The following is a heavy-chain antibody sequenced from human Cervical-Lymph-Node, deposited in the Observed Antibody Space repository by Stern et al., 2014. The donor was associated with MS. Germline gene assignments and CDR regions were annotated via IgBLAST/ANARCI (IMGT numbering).Heavy chain of an antibody. CDR1: GFTFSTYW. CDR2: INEEGGER. CDR3: ARSGAYFSWTMDV. Sequence: EVQLVQSGGGLVQPGGSLRLSCAASGFTFSTYWMTWVRQAPGKGPEWVGNINEEGGERNYVESVKGRFTISRDNAKNSLYLQMNSLRAEDTAMYYCARSGAYFSWTMDVWGQGTTVTVSS. V-gene: IGHV3-7*01. J-gene: IGHJ6*02. D-gene: IGHD2/OR15-2a*01.